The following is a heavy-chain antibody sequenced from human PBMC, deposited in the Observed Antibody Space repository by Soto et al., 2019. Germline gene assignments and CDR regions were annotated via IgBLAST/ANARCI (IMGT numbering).Heavy chain of an antibody. CDR2: IYDSGST. J-gene: IGHJ6*02. Sequence: QVQLQESGPGLVKPSQTLSLTCSVSGGSISSGGFYWTWIRQHPGKGLEWIGFIYDSGSTYYNASLKSRVTRSGDTSKNQFSLKLSSVTSADTALYYCARGPRPLGGNYYYGMDVWGQGTTVTVSS. CDR3: ARGPRPLGGNYYYGMDV. CDR1: GGSISSGGFY. V-gene: IGHV4-31*03.